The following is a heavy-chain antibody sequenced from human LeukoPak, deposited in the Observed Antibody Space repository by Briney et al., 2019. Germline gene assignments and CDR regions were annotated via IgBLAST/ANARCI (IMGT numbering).Heavy chain of an antibody. J-gene: IGHJ4*02. CDR3: ARAEWELTYYFDY. CDR2: IYYSGST. V-gene: IGHV4-31*03. Sequence: SQTLSLTCTVSGGSISSGGYYWSWIRQHPGKGLEWIGYIYYSGSTYYNPSLKSRVTISVDTSKNQFSLKLSSVTAADTAVYYCARAEWELTYYFDYWGQGTLVTVSS. CDR1: GGSISSGGYY. D-gene: IGHD1-26*01.